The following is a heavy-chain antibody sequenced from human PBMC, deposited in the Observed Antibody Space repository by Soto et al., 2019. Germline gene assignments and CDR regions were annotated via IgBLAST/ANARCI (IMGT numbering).Heavy chain of an antibody. Sequence: QVQLQESGPGLVKPSQTLSLTCTVSGASISSGGYYWGWIRQHPGKCLEWIGFIYYIGTSYYNPSLESRITLSVDTSKNHFSLNLTSVTAADTAVYYCARVLRDVLSDRYYWYFDLWGRGTLVTVSS. V-gene: IGHV4-31*03. D-gene: IGHD3-16*02. CDR1: GASISSGGYY. CDR3: ARVLRDVLSDRYYWYFDL. CDR2: IYYIGTS. J-gene: IGHJ2*01.